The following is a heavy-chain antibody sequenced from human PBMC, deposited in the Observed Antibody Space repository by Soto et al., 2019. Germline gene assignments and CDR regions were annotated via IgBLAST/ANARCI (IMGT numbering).Heavy chain of an antibody. CDR1: GGSISSYY. CDR2: IYHSGST. CDR3: ARARIGYCSGGSCPAPEFYY. Sequence: TLSLTCTVSGGSISSYYWSWIRQPPGKGLEWIGYIYHSGSTNYKPSLKSRVTISVDTSKNQFSLKLNSVTAADTAVYYCARARIGYCSGGSCPAPEFYYWGLGTLVTVSS. J-gene: IGHJ4*02. D-gene: IGHD2-15*01. V-gene: IGHV4-59*01.